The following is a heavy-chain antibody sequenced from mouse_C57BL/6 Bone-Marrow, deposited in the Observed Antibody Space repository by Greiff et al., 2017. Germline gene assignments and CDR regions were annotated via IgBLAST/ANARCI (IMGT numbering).Heavy chain of an antibody. D-gene: IGHD1-1*01. V-gene: IGHV1-54*01. Sequence: VQVVESGAELVRPGTSVKVSCKASGYAFTNYLIEWVKQRPGQGLEWIGVINPGSGGTNYNEKFKGKATLTADKSSSTAYMQLSSLTSEDSAVYFCARHYGSSFFAYWGQGTLVTVSA. CDR3: ARHYGSSFFAY. CDR1: GYAFTNYL. CDR2: INPGSGGT. J-gene: IGHJ3*01.